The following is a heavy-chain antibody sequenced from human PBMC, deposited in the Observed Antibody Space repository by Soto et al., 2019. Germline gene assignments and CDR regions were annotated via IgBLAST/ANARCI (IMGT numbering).Heavy chain of an antibody. J-gene: IGHJ4*02. CDR2: VYNSGST. D-gene: IGHD6-13*01. V-gene: IGHV4-59*01. CDR1: GGSIISNY. Sequence: SETLSLTCTVSGGSIISNYCTWIRQPPGKGLEWIGYVYNSGSTNYNPSLRSRVTISEDTSKSQFSPKVNSMTAADTAVYYCARYRREAVAGYTLDNWGQGILVTVSS. CDR3: ARYRREAVAGYTLDN.